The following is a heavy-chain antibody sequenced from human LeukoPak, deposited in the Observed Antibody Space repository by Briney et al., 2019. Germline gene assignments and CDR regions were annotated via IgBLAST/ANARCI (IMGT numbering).Heavy chain of an antibody. CDR2: MNPNSGNT. CDR3: ARGLGAYSTYYFDY. Sequence: ASVKVSCKASGYTFTSYDINWVRQATGQGLEWMGWMNPNSGNTGYAQRFQGRVTMTRNTSISTAYMELSSLRSEDTAVYYCARGLGAYSTYYFDYWGQGTLVTVSS. J-gene: IGHJ4*02. V-gene: IGHV1-8*01. D-gene: IGHD2-21*01. CDR1: GYTFTSYD.